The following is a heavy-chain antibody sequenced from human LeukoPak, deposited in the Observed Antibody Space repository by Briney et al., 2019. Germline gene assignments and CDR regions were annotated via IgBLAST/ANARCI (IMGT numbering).Heavy chain of an antibody. CDR1: GGSISSYY. J-gene: IGHJ4*02. Sequence: SETLSLTCTVSGGSISSYYWSWIRQPPGKGLGWVGYIYYSGRTNYNPSLKSRVTISVDTSKNQFSLPLSSVTAADTAVYYCARGILVTVYAAFDYWGQGSLVTVSS. V-gene: IGHV4-59*01. D-gene: IGHD2-8*01. CDR3: ARGILVTVYAAFDY. CDR2: IYYSGRT.